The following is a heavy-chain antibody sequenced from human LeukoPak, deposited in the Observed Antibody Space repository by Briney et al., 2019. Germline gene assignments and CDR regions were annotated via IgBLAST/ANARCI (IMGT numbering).Heavy chain of an antibody. D-gene: IGHD6-19*01. CDR3: ARXXVXGHLXRGFDY. CDR1: GGSISSGDYY. Sequence: SQTLSLTCTVSGGSISSGDYYWSWIRQPPGKGLEWIGYIYYSGSTYYNPSLKSRVTISVDTSKNQFSLELSSVTAADTAVYYCARXXVXGHLXRGFDYWGQGTLVTVSS. CDR2: IYYSGST. J-gene: IGHJ4*02. V-gene: IGHV4-30-4*08.